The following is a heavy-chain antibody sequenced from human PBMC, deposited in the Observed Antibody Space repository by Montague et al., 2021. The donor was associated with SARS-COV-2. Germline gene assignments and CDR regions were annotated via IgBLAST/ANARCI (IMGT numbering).Heavy chain of an antibody. CDR1: GCSISGSDYY. V-gene: IGHV4-39*07. CDR3: ARDDIVLQGVTKGMDV. J-gene: IGHJ6*02. D-gene: IGHD3-10*01. CDR2: MYYSGST. Sequence: SETLSLTCTVPGCSISGSDYYWSWMNQPPGKGLEWIGNMYYSGSTYYNPSLKSRVTISIDTSKNQFSLKLSSVTAADTAVYYCARDDIVLQGVTKGMDVWGQGTTVTVSS.